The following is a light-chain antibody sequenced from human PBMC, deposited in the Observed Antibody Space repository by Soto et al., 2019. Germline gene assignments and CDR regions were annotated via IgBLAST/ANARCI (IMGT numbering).Light chain of an antibody. J-gene: IGKJ4*01. V-gene: IGKV1-27*01. CDR1: QGISNY. CDR3: QKFNSAPL. Sequence: DIQLTQSPSSLSASVGDRVTLPCRASQGISNYLAWYQQKPGKVPKLLIYAASTLQSGVPSRFSGNGSGTGFTLTISSLQPEDVATDYCQKFNSAPLFGGGTKVDIK. CDR2: AAS.